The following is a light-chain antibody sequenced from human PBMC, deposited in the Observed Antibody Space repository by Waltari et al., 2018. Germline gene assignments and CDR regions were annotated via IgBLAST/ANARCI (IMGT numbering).Light chain of an antibody. J-gene: IGLJ3*02. V-gene: IGLV2-14*03. CDR3: SSYTSGTTWV. CDR2: EVN. Sequence: QSALTQPASVSGSPGQSITIACTGSSSDVGGYNYVSWYQQHPGKAPKLMIYEVNKWPSGVSNRFSGSKSGNTASLTISGLQAEDEADYYCSSYTSGTTWVFGGGTKVTVL. CDR1: SSDVGGYNY.